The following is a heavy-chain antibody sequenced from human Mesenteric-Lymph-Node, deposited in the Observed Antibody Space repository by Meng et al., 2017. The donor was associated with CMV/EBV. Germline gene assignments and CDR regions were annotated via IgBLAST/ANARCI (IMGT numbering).Heavy chain of an antibody. D-gene: IGHD6-13*01. V-gene: IGHV4-34*01. J-gene: IGHJ4*02. CDR3: ARGRLAYSSSWYNY. CDR1: GGSFSGYY. Sequence: GSLRLSCAVYGGSFSGYYWSWIRQPPGKGLEWIGEITHGGSAIYNPSLESRVTILVDSSRNQFSLKLKSLAAADTAVYYCARGRLAYSSSWYNYWGQGTLVTVTS. CDR2: ITHGGSA.